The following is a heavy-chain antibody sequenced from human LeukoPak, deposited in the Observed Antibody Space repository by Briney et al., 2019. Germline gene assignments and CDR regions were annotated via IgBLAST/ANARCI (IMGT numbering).Heavy chain of an antibody. CDR3: TTENIVATIGDF. Sequence: GGSLRLSCTASGFTFTNAWMSWVRQAPGKGLEWVGRIQRKTDGGTTDYAAPVKGRFTISRDDSKNTLYLQMTSLKTEDTAVYYCTTENIVATIGDFWGQGTLVTVSS. J-gene: IGHJ4*02. CDR1: GFTFTNAW. V-gene: IGHV3-15*01. D-gene: IGHD5-12*01. CDR2: IQRKTDGGTT.